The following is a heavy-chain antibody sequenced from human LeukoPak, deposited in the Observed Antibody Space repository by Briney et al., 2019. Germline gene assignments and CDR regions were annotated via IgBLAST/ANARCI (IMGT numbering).Heavy chain of an antibody. CDR2: ISYDARHE. V-gene: IGHV3-30*03. CDR1: GFPFRDHA. Sequence: GGSLRLSCEASGFPFRDHAMHWVRQAPGKGLEWVAVISYDARHENYADSVKGRFTVSRDDSRSTLYLQMKSLKTDDTAVYFCARDEFDGYNLGPSIYWGQGTLVTVSS. J-gene: IGHJ4*02. CDR3: ARDEFDGYNLGPSIY. D-gene: IGHD5-24*01.